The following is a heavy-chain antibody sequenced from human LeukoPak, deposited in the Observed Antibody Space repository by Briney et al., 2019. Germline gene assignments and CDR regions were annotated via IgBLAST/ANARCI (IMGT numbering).Heavy chain of an antibody. Sequence: GGSLRLSCSASGFTFNRACMSWVRQAPGKGLEWVASIKQDGSEEFYVDSVKGRFTISRDNAKNSLYLQMNSLRDEETAVYYCARRYSSSWFKPFDLWGQGTMVTVSS. CDR3: ARRYSSSWFKPFDL. CDR1: GFTFNRAC. V-gene: IGHV3-7*01. J-gene: IGHJ3*01. CDR2: IKQDGSEE. D-gene: IGHD6-13*01.